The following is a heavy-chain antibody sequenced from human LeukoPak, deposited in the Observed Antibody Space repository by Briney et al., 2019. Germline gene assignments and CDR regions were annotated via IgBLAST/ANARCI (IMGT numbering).Heavy chain of an antibody. Sequence: GGSLGLSCAASGFNISGYWMTWVRLAPGKGLEWVANIKEDGSEKHYADSVKSRFTISRDNAKNSLYLQLDTLRFEDTAVYYWWCTIAVVYWGRGTLVTVPS. CDR1: GFNISGYW. CDR3: WCTIAVVY. D-gene: IGHD2-15*01. V-gene: IGHV3-7*01. CDR2: IKEDGSEK. J-gene: IGHJ4*02.